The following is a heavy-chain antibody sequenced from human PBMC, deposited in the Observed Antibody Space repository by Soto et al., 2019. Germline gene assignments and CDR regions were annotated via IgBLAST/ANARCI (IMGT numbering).Heavy chain of an antibody. Sequence: SGTLSLSCAVYGGCFSGYYWSWIRQPPGKGLEWIGEINHSGSTNYNPSLKSRVTISVDTSKNQFSLKLSSVTAADTAVYYCARQAVAGIYYYYYYGMGVWGQGTTVTVYS. CDR1: GGCFSGYY. CDR2: INHSGST. J-gene: IGHJ6*02. D-gene: IGHD6-19*01. V-gene: IGHV4-34*01. CDR3: ARQAVAGIYYYYYYGMGV.